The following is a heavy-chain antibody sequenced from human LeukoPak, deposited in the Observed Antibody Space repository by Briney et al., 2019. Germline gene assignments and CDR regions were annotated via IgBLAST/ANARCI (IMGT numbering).Heavy chain of an antibody. D-gene: IGHD3-22*01. Sequence: PGGSLRLSCAASGFTFSSYGMHWVRQAPGKGLEWVAVIWYDGSNKYYADSVKGRFTISRDNSKNTLYLQMNSLRAEDTAVYYSARGESVVVIPEYYFDYWGQGTLVTVSS. J-gene: IGHJ4*02. CDR3: ARGESVVVIPEYYFDY. CDR2: IWYDGSNK. CDR1: GFTFSSYG. V-gene: IGHV3-33*01.